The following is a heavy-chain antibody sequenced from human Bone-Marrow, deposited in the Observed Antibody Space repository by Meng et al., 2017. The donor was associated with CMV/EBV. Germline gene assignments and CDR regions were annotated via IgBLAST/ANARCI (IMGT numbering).Heavy chain of an antibody. CDR2: IFSDGTV. CDR1: GFTVSSKY. Sequence: GFTVSSKYMSWVGQATGKGTERVSSIFSDGTVYNADSVGDRFTVSRDISKNTLYLQMNSLRVDDTAIYYCARDRLSLITMIVTGLDVWGQGTLVTVSS. V-gene: IGHV3-66*01. CDR3: ARDRLSLITMIVTGLDV. D-gene: IGHD3-22*01. J-gene: IGHJ6*02.